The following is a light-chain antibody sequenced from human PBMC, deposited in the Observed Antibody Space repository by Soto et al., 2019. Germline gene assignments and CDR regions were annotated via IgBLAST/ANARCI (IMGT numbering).Light chain of an antibody. CDR3: SSYTSSRTLV. CDR1: SSDVGGYNY. Sequence: QSVLTQPASVSGSPVQSITISCTGTSSDVGGYNYVSWYQQHPGKAPKLMIYDVSNRPSGVSNRFSGSKSGNTASLTISGVQAEDEADYYSSSYTSSRTLVFGGGTKLTVL. V-gene: IGLV2-14*01. CDR2: DVS. J-gene: IGLJ2*01.